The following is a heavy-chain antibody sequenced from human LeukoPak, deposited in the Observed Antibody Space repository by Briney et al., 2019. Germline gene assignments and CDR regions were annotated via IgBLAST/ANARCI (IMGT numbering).Heavy chain of an antibody. CDR2: INHSGST. D-gene: IGHD5-24*01. V-gene: IGHV4-34*01. CDR3: ARVWDGYNYSNDY. Sequence: SETLSLTCAVYGGSFSGHYWSWIRQPPGKGLEWIGEINHSGSTNYNPSLKSRVTISVDTSKNQFSLKLSSVTAADTAVYCCARVWDGYNYSNDYWGQGTLVAVSS. J-gene: IGHJ4*02. CDR1: GGSFSGHY.